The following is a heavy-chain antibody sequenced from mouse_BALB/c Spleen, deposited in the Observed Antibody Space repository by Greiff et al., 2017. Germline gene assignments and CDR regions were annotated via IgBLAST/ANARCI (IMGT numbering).Heavy chain of an antibody. V-gene: IGHV1-9*01. CDR2: ILPGSGST. J-gene: IGHJ4*01. CDR1: GYTFSSYW. CDR3: ARSSLYYGSRTGGYYAMDY. Sequence: VQLQQSGAELMKPGASVKISCKATGYTFSSYWIEWVKQRPGHGLEWIGEILPGSGSTNYNEKFKGKATFTADTSSNTAYMQLSSLTSEDSAVYYCARSSLYYGSRTGGYYAMDYWGQGTSVTVSS. D-gene: IGHD1-1*01.